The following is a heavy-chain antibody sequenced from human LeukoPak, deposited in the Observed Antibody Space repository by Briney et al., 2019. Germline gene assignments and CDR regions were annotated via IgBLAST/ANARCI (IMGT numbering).Heavy chain of an antibody. V-gene: IGHV5-51*01. CDR3: ARAPGGELHGEYYFDY. Sequence: GESLKISCKDSGYSFTNYWIGWVRQMPGKGLEWMGIIYPGDSDTRHSPSFQGQVTISADKSISTAYLQWSSLKASDTAMYYCARAPGGELHGEYYFDYWGQGTLVTVSS. CDR1: GYSFTNYW. J-gene: IGHJ4*02. D-gene: IGHD1-26*01. CDR2: IYPGDSDT.